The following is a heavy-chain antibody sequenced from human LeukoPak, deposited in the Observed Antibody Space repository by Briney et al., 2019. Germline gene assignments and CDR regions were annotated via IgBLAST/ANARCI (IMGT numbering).Heavy chain of an antibody. D-gene: IGHD6-6*01. J-gene: IGHJ6*03. CDR2: ITDLGAT. Sequence: SETLSLTCAVFGGSFSGYYWTWIRQPPGKGLEWIGEITDLGATNYNPSLKSRITVSVGTSKHQFSLKLRSVTAADTAVYYCARLKKYTTSSRVGGMDVWGKGTPVTVSS. CDR1: GGSFSGYY. CDR3: ARLKKYTTSSRVGGMDV. V-gene: IGHV4-34*01.